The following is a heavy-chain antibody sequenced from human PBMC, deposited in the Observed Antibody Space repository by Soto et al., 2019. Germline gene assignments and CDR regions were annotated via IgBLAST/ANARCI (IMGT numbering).Heavy chain of an antibody. D-gene: IGHD2-8*01. CDR2: ISGYNGDT. CDR1: GYTFSRYG. Sequence: QGQLVQSGPEAKKPGASVKVSCKASGYTFSRYGISWVRQAPGQGLEWMGWISGYNGDTKYAQKVQGRVTMTIDTSTYTASMELRSLTSDDTAIYYCAKNGHPPYYYYGMDVWGQGTTVTVSS. V-gene: IGHV1-18*01. CDR3: AKNGHPPYYYYGMDV. J-gene: IGHJ6*02.